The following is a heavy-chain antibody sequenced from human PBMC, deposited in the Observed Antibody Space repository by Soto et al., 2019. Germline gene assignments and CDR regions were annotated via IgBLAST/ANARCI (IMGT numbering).Heavy chain of an antibody. Sequence: QITLKESGPTLVKPTQTLTLTCTFSGFSLSTSGVGVGWIRQPPGKALEWLALIYWDDDKRYSPSLKSRLTITKDTSKTQLVLTMPNMDPVDTATYYCADRRGGSSSGLTFDPWGQGTLVTVSS. CDR2: IYWDDDK. V-gene: IGHV2-5*02. CDR1: GFSLSTSGVG. J-gene: IGHJ5*02. D-gene: IGHD1-26*01. CDR3: ADRRGGSSSGLTFDP.